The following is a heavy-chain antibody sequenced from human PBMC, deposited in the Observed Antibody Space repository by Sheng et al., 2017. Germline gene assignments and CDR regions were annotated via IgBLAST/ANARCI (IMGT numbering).Heavy chain of an antibody. V-gene: IGHV3-30*02. D-gene: IGHD2-2*01. CDR3: AKDRSFCSSSSCSARGGDY. Sequence: QVQVVESGGGVVQPGGSLRLSCAASGFTFSSYGMHWVRQAPGKGLEWVAFMRYDGSNRYYAESVKGRFTISRDNSKNTLYLQMNSLRPEDTAVYYCAKDRSFCSSSSCSARGGDYWGQGNPWSPSPQ. CDR1: GFTFSSYG. CDR2: MRYDGSNR. J-gene: IGHJ4*02.